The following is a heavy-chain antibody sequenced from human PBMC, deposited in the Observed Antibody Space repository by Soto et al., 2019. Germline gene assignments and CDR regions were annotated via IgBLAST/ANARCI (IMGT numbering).Heavy chain of an antibody. V-gene: IGHV1-3*02. J-gene: IGHJ6*02. CDR3: ARGRPHGMDV. Sequence: ASVNVSCKASGYTFSSYAREWGRQAPGQRLEWMGWSNAGNGNTKYSQEFQGRITITRDTSASTAYMELSSLRSEDMDVYYCARGRPHGMDVWGQGTTVTLSS. CDR2: SNAGNGNT. CDR1: GYTFSSYA.